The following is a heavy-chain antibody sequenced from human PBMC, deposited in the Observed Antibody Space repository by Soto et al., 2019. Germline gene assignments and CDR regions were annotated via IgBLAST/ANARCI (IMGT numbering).Heavy chain of an antibody. J-gene: IGHJ6*02. D-gene: IGHD3-3*01. Sequence: QVQLVQSGAEVKKPGSSVKVSCKASGGTFSSYAISWVRQAPGQGLEWMGGIIPILGTANSAQKLQGRGTISADESTSTAYMELSSLRSEDPAVYYCARVGGLRFLEWLPYTFYYYYCMDVWGQGTTVTVSS. V-gene: IGHV1-69*01. CDR2: IIPILGTA. CDR1: GGTFSSYA. CDR3: ARVGGLRFLEWLPYTFYYYYCMDV.